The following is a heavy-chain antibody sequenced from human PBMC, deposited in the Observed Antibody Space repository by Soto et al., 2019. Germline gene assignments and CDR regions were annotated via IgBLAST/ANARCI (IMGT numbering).Heavy chain of an antibody. D-gene: IGHD6-13*01. J-gene: IGHJ4*02. CDR1: GGSVSSGSYY. CDR2: IYYSGST. V-gene: IGHV4-61*01. Sequence: SETLSLTCAVSGGSVSSGSYYWSWIRQPPGKGLEWIGYIYYSGSTNYNPSLKSRVTISVDTSKNQFSLKLNSVTAADTAVYYCARTTEGYSSSWAFDYWGQGTLVTVSS. CDR3: ARTTEGYSSSWAFDY.